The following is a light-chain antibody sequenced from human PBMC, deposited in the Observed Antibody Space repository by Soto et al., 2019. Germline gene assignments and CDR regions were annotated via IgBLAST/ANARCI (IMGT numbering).Light chain of an antibody. V-gene: IGLV2-14*03. CDR2: DVN. CDR1: SSDIGAYNF. Sequence: QSALPQPASVSGSLGQSITISCTGTSSDIGAYNFVSWYQQHPGKAPKLMLYDVNIRPSGVSNRFSGSKSGNTASLTISGLQAEDEADYYCTSWTTSTTMIFGGGTKLTVL. CDR3: TSWTTSTTMI. J-gene: IGLJ2*01.